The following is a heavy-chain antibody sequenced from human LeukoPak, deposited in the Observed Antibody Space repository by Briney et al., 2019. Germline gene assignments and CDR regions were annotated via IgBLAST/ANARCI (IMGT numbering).Heavy chain of an antibody. J-gene: IGHJ4*02. Sequence: PSQTLSLTCSVSGGSISSGSYYWNFIRQPAGKGLEWIGRIYTGGSTTYNPSLKSRITISLDTSKNQFSLKLISVTAADTAVYFCERSRGSDYVIDYWGQGTLVTVSS. CDR1: GGSISSGSYY. CDR2: IYTGGST. V-gene: IGHV4-61*02. CDR3: ERSRGSDYVIDY. D-gene: IGHD4-17*01.